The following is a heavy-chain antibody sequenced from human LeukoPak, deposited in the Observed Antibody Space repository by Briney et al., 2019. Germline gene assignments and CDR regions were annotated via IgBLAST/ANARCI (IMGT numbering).Heavy chain of an antibody. Sequence: SVKVSCKASGGTFSSYAISWVRQAPGQGLEWMGGIIPIFGTANYAQKFQGRVTITADETTSTAYMELSSLRSEDTAVYYCAREPAHSIAAAGTDAFDIWGQGTMVTVSS. CDR3: AREPAHSIAAAGTDAFDI. CDR2: IIPIFGTA. V-gene: IGHV1-69*13. D-gene: IGHD6-13*01. J-gene: IGHJ3*02. CDR1: GGTFSSYA.